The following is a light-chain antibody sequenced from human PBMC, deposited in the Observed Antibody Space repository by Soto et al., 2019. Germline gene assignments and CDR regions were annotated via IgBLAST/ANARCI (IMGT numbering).Light chain of an antibody. CDR1: QSVRSH. V-gene: IGKV3-11*01. CDR3: QHRDAWPIT. J-gene: IGKJ4*01. Sequence: EIVLTQSPATLSLSPGERATLSCRASQSVRSHLVWYQQRPGRAPRLLIYDASSSATDIPARFSGSGSGTDFTLTISSLEPEDFAVYYCQHRDAWPITFGGGTKVEIK. CDR2: DAS.